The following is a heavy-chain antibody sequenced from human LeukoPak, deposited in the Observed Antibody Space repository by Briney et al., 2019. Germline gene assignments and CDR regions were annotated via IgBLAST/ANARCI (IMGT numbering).Heavy chain of an antibody. CDR1: GGSISSGGYY. J-gene: IGHJ6*02. D-gene: IGHD3-10*01. CDR2: IYYSGST. Sequence: SETLSLSRTVSGGSISSGGYYWSWIRQHPGKGLEWIGYIYYSGSTYYNPSLKSRVTISVDTSKNQFSLKLSSVTAADTAVYYCARWMVRGPYYYYYGMDVWGQGTTVTVSS. CDR3: ARWMVRGPYYYYYGMDV. V-gene: IGHV4-31*03.